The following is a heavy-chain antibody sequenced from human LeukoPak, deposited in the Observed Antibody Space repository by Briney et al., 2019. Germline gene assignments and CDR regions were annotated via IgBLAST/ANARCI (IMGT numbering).Heavy chain of an antibody. J-gene: IGHJ4*02. Sequence: SETLSLTCTVSGGSISSYYWSWIRQPPGKGLEWIGYIYYSGSTNYNPSLKSRVTISVDTSKNQFSLKLSSVTAADTAVYYCARELDYYGSGSPTKGYYSDYWGQGTLVTVSS. V-gene: IGHV4-59*01. CDR3: ARELDYYGSGSPTKGYYSDY. D-gene: IGHD3-10*01. CDR2: IYYSGST. CDR1: GGSISSYY.